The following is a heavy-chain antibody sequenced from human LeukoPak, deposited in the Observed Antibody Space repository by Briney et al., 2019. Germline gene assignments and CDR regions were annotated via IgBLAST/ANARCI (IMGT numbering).Heavy chain of an antibody. Sequence: GGSLRLSCAASGFTVSSNYMSWVRQAPGKGLEWVSVIYSSGSTYYADSVKGRFTISRDNSKNTLYLQMNSLRAEDTAVYYCARDASGSRCFDYWGQGTLVTVSS. CDR2: IYSSGST. CDR1: GFTVSSNY. V-gene: IGHV3-53*01. D-gene: IGHD5-12*01. J-gene: IGHJ4*02. CDR3: ARDASGSRCFDY.